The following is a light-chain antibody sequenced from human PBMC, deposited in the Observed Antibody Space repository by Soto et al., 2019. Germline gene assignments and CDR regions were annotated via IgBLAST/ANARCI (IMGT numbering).Light chain of an antibody. CDR2: AAS. CDR3: IQHNSYPWT. Sequence: DIPMTQSPSSLSASVGDRVTITCRAIQGIRNDLGWDQQKPGKAPKRLIYAASSFQSGVPSRFSGSGSGTEFTRTISSLQPEDFAAYYCIQHNSYPWTFGEGTKVEIK. J-gene: IGKJ1*01. V-gene: IGKV1-17*01. CDR1: QGIRND.